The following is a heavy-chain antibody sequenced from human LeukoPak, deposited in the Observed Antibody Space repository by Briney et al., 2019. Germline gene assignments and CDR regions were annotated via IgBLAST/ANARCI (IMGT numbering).Heavy chain of an antibody. V-gene: IGHV4-4*07. CDR3: ARDLRYWYFDL. Sequence: PSETLSLTCTVSGGSISSYYRSWIRQPAGKGLEWIGRIYTSGSTTYNPSLKSRVTMSVVTSENQFSRKLSSVTAADTAVYYCARDLRYWYFDLWGRGTLVTVSS. D-gene: IGHD4-17*01. CDR2: IYTSGST. J-gene: IGHJ2*01. CDR1: GGSISSYY.